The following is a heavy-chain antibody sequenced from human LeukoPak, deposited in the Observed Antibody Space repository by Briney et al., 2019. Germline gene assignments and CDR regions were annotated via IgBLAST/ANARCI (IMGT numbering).Heavy chain of an antibody. D-gene: IGHD2-21*02. V-gene: IGHV1-8*01. Sequence: ASVKVSCKASGYTFTSYDINWVRQATGQGLEWMGWMNPNSGNTGYAQKFQGRVTMTRNTSISTAYMELSSLRSEDTAVYYCARDLAYCGGDCYDDYWRQGTLVTVSS. J-gene: IGHJ4*02. CDR2: MNPNSGNT. CDR1: GYTFTSYD. CDR3: ARDLAYCGGDCYDDY.